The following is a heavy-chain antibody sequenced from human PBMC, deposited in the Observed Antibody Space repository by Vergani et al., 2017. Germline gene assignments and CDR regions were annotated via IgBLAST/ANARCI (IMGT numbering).Heavy chain of an antibody. Sequence: QVQLVQSGAEVKKPGSSVKVSCKASGGTFSSYAISWVRQAPGQGLEWMGGIIPIFGTANYAQKVQGRVTITADESTSTAYMELRSLRSEDTAVYYCARDRAIVVVPAAINAFDIWGQGTMVTVSS. CDR2: IIPIFGTA. CDR3: ARDRAIVVVPAAINAFDI. CDR1: GGTFSSYA. D-gene: IGHD2-2*01. J-gene: IGHJ3*02. V-gene: IGHV1-69*01.